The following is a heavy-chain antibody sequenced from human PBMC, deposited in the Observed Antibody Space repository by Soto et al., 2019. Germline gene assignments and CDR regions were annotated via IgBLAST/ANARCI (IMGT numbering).Heavy chain of an antibody. D-gene: IGHD3-3*01. CDR2: IIPIFGTA. Sequence: VASVKVSCKASGGTFSSYAISWVRQAPGQRLEWMGGIIPIFGTANYAQKFQGRVTITADESTSTAYMELSSLRSEDTAVYYCARAADRSAYYYYGMDVWGQGTTVTVSS. J-gene: IGHJ6*02. CDR3: ARAADRSAYYYYGMDV. CDR1: GGTFSSYA. V-gene: IGHV1-69*13.